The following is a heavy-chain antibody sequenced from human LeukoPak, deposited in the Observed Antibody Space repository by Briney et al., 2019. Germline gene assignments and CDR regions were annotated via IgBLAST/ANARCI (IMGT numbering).Heavy chain of an antibody. CDR2: ISGSGGST. CDR3: AKEASYYYDSSGYYRETFGY. V-gene: IGHV3-23*01. D-gene: IGHD3-22*01. J-gene: IGHJ4*02. CDR1: GFTFSSYA. Sequence: GGSLRLSCAASGFTFSSYAMSWVRQAPGKGLEWVSAISGSGGSTYYADSVKGRFTISRDNSKNTLYLQMNSLRAEDTAVYYCAKEASYYYDSSGYYRETFGYWGQGTLVTVSS.